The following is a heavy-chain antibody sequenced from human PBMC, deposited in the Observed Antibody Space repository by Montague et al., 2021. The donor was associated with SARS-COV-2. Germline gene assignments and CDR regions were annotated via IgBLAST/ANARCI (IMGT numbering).Heavy chain of an antibody. CDR2: FSYSGSN. CDR3: ARHDIFSNWFDP. V-gene: IGHV4-39*01. CDR1: GGSVSSNRDS. Sequence: SETLSLTCTVSGGSVSSNRDSWSWIRQPPGMELEWIGTFSYSGSNNSYPSLNNRVSISRYTKRNHVSLNLTSVTTADTAVCYCARHDIFSNWFDPWGQGTLVTVSS. J-gene: IGHJ5*02. D-gene: IGHD3-9*01.